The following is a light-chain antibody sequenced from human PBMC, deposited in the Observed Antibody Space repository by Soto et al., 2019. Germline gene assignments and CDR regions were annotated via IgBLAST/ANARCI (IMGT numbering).Light chain of an antibody. CDR1: QNIGNY. J-gene: IGKJ3*01. CDR3: QQSYSMLLT. Sequence: DIQMTQSPSSLSASVGDRVTITCRASQNIGNYLNWYQHEAGKVPKLLIFAASRLQSGVPSRFSGSGSGTDFTLTISSRQPEEFATYSCQQSYSMLLTFGPGTKVDIK. CDR2: AAS. V-gene: IGKV1-39*01.